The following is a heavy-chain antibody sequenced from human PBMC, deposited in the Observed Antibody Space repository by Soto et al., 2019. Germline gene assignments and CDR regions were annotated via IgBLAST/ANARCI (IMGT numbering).Heavy chain of an antibody. V-gene: IGHV6-1*01. CDR1: GESVYSNISG. D-gene: IGHD1-26*01. J-gene: IGHJ4*01. CDR2: TYYSSKWYY. Sequence: PSHTLPVTCAISGESVYSNISGWSCVRQSPSRGLEWLGRTYYSSKWYYWYAVSVRGRITINPDTSKNQYSLQLNSVTPEDTAVYFCARGEQYSGRIFDYWGQGTLVTVSS. CDR3: ARGEQYSGRIFDY.